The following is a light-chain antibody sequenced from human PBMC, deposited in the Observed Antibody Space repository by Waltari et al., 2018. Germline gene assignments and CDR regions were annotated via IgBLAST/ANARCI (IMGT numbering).Light chain of an antibody. V-gene: IGKV3D-15*01. CDR3: QQYRNWPPWT. Sequence: EIVMTQSPANLSVSPGERVTPPCRASPSVNSDLAWYQHQPGQAPRLLIYGASTRATGIPARFSGSGSGTEFTLTISSLQSEDFAVYYCQQYRNWPPWTFGQGTKVEIK. CDR1: PSVNSD. J-gene: IGKJ1*01. CDR2: GAS.